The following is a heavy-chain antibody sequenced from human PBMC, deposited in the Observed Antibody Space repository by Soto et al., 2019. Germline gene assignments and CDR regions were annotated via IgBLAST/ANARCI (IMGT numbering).Heavy chain of an antibody. D-gene: IGHD2-15*01. Sequence: EVQLVESGGDLVEPGRSLRLSCAASGFTFADYAMSWFRQAPGKGLEWVGFIRPKNYGGNIEYAAPVEGRFFISRDDSKSTAYLQMNSLRTEDTAVYYCARNGGFCGASCHIGYWYFGLWGRGTLVTVSS. V-gene: IGHV3-49*03. CDR3: ARNGGFCGASCHIGYWYFGL. J-gene: IGHJ2*01. CDR1: GFTFADYA. CDR2: IRPKNYGGNI.